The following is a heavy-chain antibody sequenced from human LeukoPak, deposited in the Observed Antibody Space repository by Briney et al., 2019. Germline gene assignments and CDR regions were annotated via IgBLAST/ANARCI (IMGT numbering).Heavy chain of an antibody. V-gene: IGHV3-33*01. D-gene: IGHD2-15*01. CDR3: ARAGYCSGGSCYGSDY. Sequence: PGRSLRLSCAASGFTFSSYGMHWVRHAPGKGLEWVAVIWYDGNNKYYADSVKGRFTISRDNSKNTLYLQMNSLRAEDTAVYYCARAGYCSGGSCYGSDYWGQGTLVSVSS. CDR1: GFTFSSYG. CDR2: IWYDGNNK. J-gene: IGHJ4*02.